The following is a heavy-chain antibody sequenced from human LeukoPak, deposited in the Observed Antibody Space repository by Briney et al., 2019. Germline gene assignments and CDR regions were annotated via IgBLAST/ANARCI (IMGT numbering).Heavy chain of an antibody. CDR2: SGST. V-gene: IGHV4-30-4*01. J-gene: IGHJ4*02. CDR3: ARDSHGYDILTGRGGFDY. D-gene: IGHD3-9*01. Sequence: SGSTYYNPSLKSRVTISVDTSKNQFSLKLSSVTAADTAVYYCARDSHGYDILTGRGGFDYWGQGTLVTVSS.